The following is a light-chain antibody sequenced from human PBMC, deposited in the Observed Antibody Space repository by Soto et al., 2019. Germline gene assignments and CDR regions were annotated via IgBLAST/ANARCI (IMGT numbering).Light chain of an antibody. Sequence: QSALTQPASVSGSPGQSITISCTGTSSDVGAYNYVSWYQQHPGKVPKLMIYDVSDRPSGVSNRFSGSKSGNTASLTISGLQAEDEADYYCSSFTRSNSYVFGTGPQVTVL. J-gene: IGLJ1*01. V-gene: IGLV2-14*03. CDR1: SSDVGAYNY. CDR2: DVS. CDR3: SSFTRSNSYV.